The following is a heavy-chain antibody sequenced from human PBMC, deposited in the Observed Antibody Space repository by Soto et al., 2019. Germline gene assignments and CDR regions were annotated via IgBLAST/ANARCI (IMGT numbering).Heavy chain of an antibody. V-gene: IGHV4-59*01. J-gene: IGHJ6*02. Sequence: SETLSLTCTVSGGSISPYYWSWIRQPPGKGLEWIGYMYNTGSTVYNPSFKSRVTISVDTSKNQFSLQLNSVTAADTAVYYCARDLWGYCGTDCFPLDVWGQGTTVTVS. CDR2: MYNTGST. CDR3: ARDLWGYCGTDCFPLDV. D-gene: IGHD2-21*02. CDR1: GGSISPYY.